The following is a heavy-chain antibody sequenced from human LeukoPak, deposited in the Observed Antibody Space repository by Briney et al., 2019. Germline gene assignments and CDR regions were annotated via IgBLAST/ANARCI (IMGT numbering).Heavy chain of an antibody. V-gene: IGHV1-18*01. CDR1: GYLFINYG. Sequence: ASVKVSCKASGYLFINYGITWLRQAPGQGLECMVWISPYSGNTDYAQKLQGRVTMTTDRSTTTAYMELRSLGFDDTAVYYCARTSGVSVAGSPYYFDFWGQGTLITVSS. CDR3: ARTSGVSVAGSPYYFDF. J-gene: IGHJ4*02. D-gene: IGHD6-13*01. CDR2: ISPYSGNT.